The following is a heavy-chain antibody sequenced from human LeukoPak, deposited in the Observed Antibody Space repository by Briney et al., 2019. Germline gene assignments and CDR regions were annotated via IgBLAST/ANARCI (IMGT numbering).Heavy chain of an antibody. Sequence: GASVKVSCQASRDTFNRCAFSWVRQAPGKVLEWMRGIIPIDRTANFGQKFQGRVTITSDESTGTAYMELSSLRAEDADIYYCPRNPGAPVRAFDIWGQGTMVTVSS. D-gene: IGHD3-10*01. CDR1: RDTFNRCA. CDR3: PRNPGAPVRAFDI. J-gene: IGHJ3*02. V-gene: IGHV1-69*13. CDR2: IIPIDRTA.